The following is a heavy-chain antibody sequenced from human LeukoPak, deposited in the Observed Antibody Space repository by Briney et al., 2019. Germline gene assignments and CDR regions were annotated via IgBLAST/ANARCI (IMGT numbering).Heavy chain of an antibody. D-gene: IGHD6-19*01. CDR2: INSDGSST. CDR1: GFTFSSYA. J-gene: IGHJ4*02. V-gene: IGHV3-23*01. Sequence: GGSLRLSCAASGFTFSSYAMSWVRQAPGKGLVWVSRINSDGSSTSYADSVKGRFTISRDNSKNTLYLQMNSLRAEDTAVYYCARGSIAVAGTGGFGYWGQGTLVTVSS. CDR3: ARGSIAVAGTGGFGY.